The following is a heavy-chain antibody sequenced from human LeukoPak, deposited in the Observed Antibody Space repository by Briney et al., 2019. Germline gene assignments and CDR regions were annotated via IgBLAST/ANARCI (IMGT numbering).Heavy chain of an antibody. CDR1: GYTFAVYY. CDR2: INPNSGGT. D-gene: IGHD3-22*01. CDR3: ARDYYDSSGSYDC. V-gene: IGHV1-2*02. Sequence: ASVKVSCKASGYTFAVYYIHWVRPAPGQGLEWLGWINPNSGGTNYAQKFQGRITMTRDTYITTVYMDVSRLTSDDTAVYYCARDYYDSSGSYDCWGQGTLVTVSP. J-gene: IGHJ4*02.